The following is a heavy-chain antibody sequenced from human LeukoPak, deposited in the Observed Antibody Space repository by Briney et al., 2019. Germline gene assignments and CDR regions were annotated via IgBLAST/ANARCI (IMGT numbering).Heavy chain of an antibody. D-gene: IGHD3-3*01. CDR2: ISSSSSTI. Sequence: GGSLRLSCAASGFTFSSYRMNWVRQAPGKGLEWVSYISSSSSTIYYADSVKGRFTISRDNAKNSLYLQMNSLRDEDTAVYYCARDVTIFGVAPFDPWGQGTLVTVSS. CDR3: ARDVTIFGVAPFDP. V-gene: IGHV3-48*02. J-gene: IGHJ5*02. CDR1: GFTFSSYR.